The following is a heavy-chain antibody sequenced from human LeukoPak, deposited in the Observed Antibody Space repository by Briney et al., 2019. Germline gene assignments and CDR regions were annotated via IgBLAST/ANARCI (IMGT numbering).Heavy chain of an antibody. D-gene: IGHD3-10*01. Sequence: ASVKVSCKASGYTFTSYDINWVRQATGQGLEWMGWMNPNSGNTGYAQKFQGRVTMTRDTSMSTAYMELSSLRSEDTAVYSGARYPPGSPNDDWGQGTLVTVSS. CDR2: MNPNSGNT. V-gene: IGHV1-8*01. CDR3: ARYPPGSPNDD. J-gene: IGHJ4*02. CDR1: GYTFTSYD.